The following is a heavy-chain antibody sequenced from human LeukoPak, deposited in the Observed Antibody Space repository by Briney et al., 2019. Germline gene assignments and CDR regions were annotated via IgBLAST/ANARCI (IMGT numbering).Heavy chain of an antibody. CDR2: IYYSGST. J-gene: IGHJ3*02. Sequence: PSETLSLTCAVYGGSFSGYYWSWIRQPPGKGLEWIGSIYYSGSTYYNPSLKSRVTISVDTSKNQFSLKLSSVTAADTAVYYCARDRIRGYSYGYLAFDIWGQGTMVTVSS. CDR1: GGSFSGYY. D-gene: IGHD5-18*01. CDR3: ARDRIRGYSYGYLAFDI. V-gene: IGHV4-34*01.